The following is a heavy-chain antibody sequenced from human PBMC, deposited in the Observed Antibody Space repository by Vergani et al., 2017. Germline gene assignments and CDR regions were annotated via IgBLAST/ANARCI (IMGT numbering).Heavy chain of an antibody. CDR3: ASGLEYSSGWGYFDY. CDR1: GFTFSSYS. J-gene: IGHJ4*02. D-gene: IGHD6-19*01. Sequence: VQLVESGGGLVQPGGSLRLSCAASGFTFSSYSMNWVRQAPGKGLEWVSYISSSSSTIYYADSVKGRFTISRDNAKNSLYLQMNSLRAEDTALYHCASGLEYSSGWGYFDYWGQGTLVTVSS. V-gene: IGHV3-48*01. CDR2: ISSSSSTI.